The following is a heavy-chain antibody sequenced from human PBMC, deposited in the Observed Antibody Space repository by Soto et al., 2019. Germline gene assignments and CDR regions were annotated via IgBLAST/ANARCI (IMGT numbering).Heavy chain of an antibody. J-gene: IGHJ2*01. V-gene: IGHV3-23*01. D-gene: IGHD1-26*01. CDR1: GFTFSSYA. CDR3: AKDQVEGFFWYFDL. Sequence: GGSLRLSCAASGFTFSSYAMSWVRQAPGKGLEWVSAISGSGGSTYYADSVKGRFTISRDNSKNTLYLQMNSLRAEDTTVYYCAKDQVEGFFWYFDLWGRGTLVTVSS. CDR2: ISGSGGST.